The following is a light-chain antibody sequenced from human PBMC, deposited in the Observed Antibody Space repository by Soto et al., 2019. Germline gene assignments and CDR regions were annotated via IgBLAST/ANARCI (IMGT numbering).Light chain of an antibody. CDR2: GAS. V-gene: IGKV3-15*01. Sequence: EIVMTPSPATLSVSPGERATLSCRASQTVIRNLAWYQQKPGQTPRLLIFGASTRATGIPARFSGSGSGTEFTLTISSLQPEDFAVYYCQQYAVWPPQTFGQGTKVDI. CDR3: QQYAVWPPQT. CDR1: QTVIRN. J-gene: IGKJ1*01.